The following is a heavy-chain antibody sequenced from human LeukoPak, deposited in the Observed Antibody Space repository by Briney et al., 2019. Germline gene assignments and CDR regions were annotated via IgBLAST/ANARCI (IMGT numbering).Heavy chain of an antibody. CDR1: GGSVSSASYS. CDR3: ARVSPYGDFDY. CDR2: ISYSGST. D-gene: IGHD4-17*01. Sequence: SETLPLTCTVSGGSVSSASYSWSWIRQPPGKGLEWIGHISYSGSTTYNPSLKSRVTISVDTSKNQFSLKLSSVTAADTAVYYCARVSPYGDFDYWGQGTLVTVSS. J-gene: IGHJ4*02. V-gene: IGHV4-61*01.